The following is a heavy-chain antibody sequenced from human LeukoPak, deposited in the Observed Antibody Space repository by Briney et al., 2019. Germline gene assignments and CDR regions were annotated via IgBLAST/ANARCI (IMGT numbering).Heavy chain of an antibody. D-gene: IGHD3-22*01. Sequence: ASVKVSCKASGGTFSSYAISWVRQAPGQGLEWMGRIIPILGIANYAQKFQGRVTITADKSTSTAYMELSSLRSEDTAVYYCARGTDYYDSSGPPEYWGQGTLVTVSS. CDR3: ARGTDYYDSSGPPEY. CDR1: GGTFSSYA. V-gene: IGHV1-69*04. CDR2: IIPILGIA. J-gene: IGHJ4*02.